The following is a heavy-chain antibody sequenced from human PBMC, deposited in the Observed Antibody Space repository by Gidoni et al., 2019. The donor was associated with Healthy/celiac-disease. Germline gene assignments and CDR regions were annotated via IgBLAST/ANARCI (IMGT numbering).Heavy chain of an antibody. CDR2: IWYDGNNK. CDR1: GFTFSSYG. V-gene: IGHV3-33*01. J-gene: IGHJ4*02. CDR3: ARVLGAARLLDY. Sequence: QVQLVESGGGVVQSGRCRRCSCAVSGFTFSSYGMHWVRQAPGKGLEWVTVIWYDGNNKYYADSGKGRFTISRDNSKNTLYLQMNSLRAEDTAWYYCARVLGAARLLDYWGQGTLVTVSS. D-gene: IGHD6-6*01.